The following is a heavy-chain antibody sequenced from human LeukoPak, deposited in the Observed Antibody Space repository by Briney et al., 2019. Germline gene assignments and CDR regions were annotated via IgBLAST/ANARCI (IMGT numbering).Heavy chain of an antibody. V-gene: IGHV3-23*01. CDR3: AKEMSAASGYLELDY. D-gene: IGHD3-22*01. CDR2: ISNSGGRI. CDR1: GFTFRSYA. Sequence: PGGSLRLSCAVSGFTFRSYAMSWVRQAPGKGLEWVSAISNSGGRIYYTDSVKGRFTISRDNSKNTLYLQMNSLRAEDTAVYYCAKEMSAASGYLELDYWGQGTLVTVSS. J-gene: IGHJ4*02.